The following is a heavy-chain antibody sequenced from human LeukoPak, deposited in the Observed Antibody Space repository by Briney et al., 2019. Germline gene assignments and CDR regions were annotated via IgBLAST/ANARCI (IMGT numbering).Heavy chain of an antibody. CDR1: GGSFSGYY. CDR3: ARDRGYCSSTSCYSSSWPDAFDI. V-gene: IGHV4-59*01. J-gene: IGHJ3*02. D-gene: IGHD2-2*02. Sequence: SETLSLTCAVYGGSFSGYYWSWIRQPPGKGLEWIGYIYYSGSTNYNPSLKSRVTISVDTFKNQFSLKLSSVTAADTAVYYCARDRGYCSSTSCYSSSWPDAFDIWGQGTMVTVSS. CDR2: IYYSGST.